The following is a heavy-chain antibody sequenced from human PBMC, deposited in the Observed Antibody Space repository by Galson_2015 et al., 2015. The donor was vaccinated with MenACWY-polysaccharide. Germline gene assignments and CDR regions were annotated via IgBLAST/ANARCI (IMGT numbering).Heavy chain of an antibody. D-gene: IGHD2-2*01. CDR3: AGRGTYCSSTSCPDY. V-gene: IGHV4-39*01. CDR1: GGSISSSSYY. CDR2: IYYSGST. J-gene: IGHJ4*02. Sequence: SEPLSLTCTVSGGSISSSSYYWGWLRQTPGKGLEWIGSIYYSGSTYYNPSLKSRVTISVDTSKNQFSLKLSSVTAADTAVYYCAGRGTYCSSTSCPDYWGQGTLVTVSS.